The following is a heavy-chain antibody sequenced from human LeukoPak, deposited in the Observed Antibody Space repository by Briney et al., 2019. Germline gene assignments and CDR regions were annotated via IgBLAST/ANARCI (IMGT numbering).Heavy chain of an antibody. CDR3: AIGLGYCSGGSCYYNWFDP. D-gene: IGHD2-15*01. V-gene: IGHV1-69*13. Sequence: SSVKVSCKASGGTFSSYAISWVRQAPGQGLEWMGGIIPIFGTANYAQKFQGRVTITADESTSTAYMELSSLRSEDTAVYYCAIGLGYCSGGSCYYNWFDPWGQGTLVTVSS. CDR2: IIPIFGTA. J-gene: IGHJ5*02. CDR1: GGTFSSYA.